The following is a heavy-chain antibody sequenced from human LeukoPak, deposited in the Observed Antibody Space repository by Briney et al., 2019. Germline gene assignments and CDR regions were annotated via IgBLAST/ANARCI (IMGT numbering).Heavy chain of an antibody. D-gene: IGHD3-10*01. J-gene: IGHJ6*03. CDR2: VSWNSATI. CDR1: GFKFDDYA. Sequence: PGRSLRLSCVASGFKFDDYAMHWVRQAPGKGLEWVSGVSWNSATIGYADSVKGRFTISRDNAKNSLYLQMNSLRAEDTAVYYCARANYYGSGSYYTRTYYYYMDVWGKGTTVTVSS. CDR3: ARANYYGSGSYYTRTYYYYMDV. V-gene: IGHV3-9*01.